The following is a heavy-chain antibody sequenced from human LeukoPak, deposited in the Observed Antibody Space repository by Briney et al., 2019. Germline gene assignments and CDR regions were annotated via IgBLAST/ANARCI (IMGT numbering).Heavy chain of an antibody. D-gene: IGHD3-3*01. J-gene: IGHJ6*03. CDR3: ARGIHFPFWSGYAYYYYYYMDV. CDR1: GGSFSGYY. CDR2: INHSGST. V-gene: IGHV4-34*01. Sequence: SETLSLTCAVYGGSFSGYYWSWIRQPPGKGLEWIGEINHSGSTNYNPSLKSRVTISVDTSKNQFSLKLSSVTAADTAVYYCARGIHFPFWSGYAYYYYYYMDVWGKGTTVTVSS.